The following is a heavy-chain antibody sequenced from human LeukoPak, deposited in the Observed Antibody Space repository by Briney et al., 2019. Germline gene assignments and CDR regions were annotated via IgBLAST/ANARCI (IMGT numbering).Heavy chain of an antibody. D-gene: IGHD2-15*01. Sequence: SQTLSLTCAVPGGSISSGGYSWSWIRQPPGKGLEWIGYIYHSGSTYYNPSLKSRVTISVDRSKNQFSLKLSSVTAADTAVYYCARYCSGGSCPGPNYGMDVWGQGTTVTVSS. CDR1: GGSISSGGYS. CDR2: IYHSGST. V-gene: IGHV4-30-2*01. CDR3: ARYCSGGSCPGPNYGMDV. J-gene: IGHJ6*02.